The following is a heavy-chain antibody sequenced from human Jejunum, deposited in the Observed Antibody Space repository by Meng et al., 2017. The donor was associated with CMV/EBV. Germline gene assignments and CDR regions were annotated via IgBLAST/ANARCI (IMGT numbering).Heavy chain of an antibody. CDR2: IYRGDDK. J-gene: IGHJ4*02. V-gene: IGHV2-5*02. CDR3: AHFVGGYYPSRPDY. CDR1: GFSPSTSGEG. Sequence: QITLKESGPPLVKPTQPLTLTCGFSGFSPSTSGEGVGWIRPPPGKALEWLALIYRGDDKRYSPSLNSRLTIAKDTSKNEVVLTLTNMGPIDTGTYYCAHFVGGYYPSRPDYWGQGTLVTVSS. D-gene: IGHD1-26*01.